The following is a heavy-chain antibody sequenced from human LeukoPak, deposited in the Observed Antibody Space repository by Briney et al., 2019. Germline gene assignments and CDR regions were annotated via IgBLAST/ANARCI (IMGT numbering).Heavy chain of an antibody. V-gene: IGHV4-4*09. Sequence: SETLSRTGTVSGGSISSYYWSWIGQAPGQGLEWIGYIYTSGSTNYNPSLRSRITISVDTSKNHFSLKLSSVTAADTAVYYCARHDVTTNFGYYYYYMDVWGKGTTVTVSS. CDR1: GGSISSYY. J-gene: IGHJ6*03. D-gene: IGHD4-17*01. CDR3: ARHDVTTNFGYYYYYMDV. CDR2: IYTSGST.